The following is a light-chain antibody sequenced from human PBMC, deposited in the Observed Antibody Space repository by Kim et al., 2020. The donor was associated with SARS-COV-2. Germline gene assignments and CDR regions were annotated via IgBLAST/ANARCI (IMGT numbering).Light chain of an antibody. V-gene: IGKV1-39*01. CDR3: QHSYSTPRT. CDR2: AAS. Sequence: DIQMTQSPSSLSASVGDRVTITCRASQSISSYLNWYQQKPGKAPKLLIYAASSLQSGVPSRFSGSGSGTDFTLTISSLQPEDFATYYCQHSYSTPRTLGQGTKLEI. J-gene: IGKJ2*02. CDR1: QSISSY.